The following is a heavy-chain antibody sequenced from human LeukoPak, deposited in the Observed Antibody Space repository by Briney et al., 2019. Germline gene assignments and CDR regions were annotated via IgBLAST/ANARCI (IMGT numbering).Heavy chain of an antibody. Sequence: HPGGSLRLSCAASGFTFSSYGMHWVRQAPGKGLEWVAVTSYDGSNKYYADSVKGRFTISRDNSKNTLYLQMNSLRAEDTAVYYCAKDDLYSSGWYYFDYWGQGTLVTVSS. CDR3: AKDDLYSSGWYYFDY. V-gene: IGHV3-30*18. CDR2: TSYDGSNK. CDR1: GFTFSSYG. J-gene: IGHJ4*02. D-gene: IGHD6-19*01.